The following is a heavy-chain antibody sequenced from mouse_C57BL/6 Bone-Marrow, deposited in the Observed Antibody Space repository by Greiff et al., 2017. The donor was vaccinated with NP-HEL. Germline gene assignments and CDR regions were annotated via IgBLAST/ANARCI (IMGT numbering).Heavy chain of an antibody. CDR3: VRQHYDYDYYAMDY. J-gene: IGHJ4*01. CDR2: IRSKSNNYAT. V-gene: IGHV10-1*01. CDR1: GFSFNTYA. D-gene: IGHD2-4*01. Sequence: GGGLVQPKGSLKLSCAASGFSFNTYAMNWVRQAPGKGLEWVARIRSKSNNYATYYADSVKDRFTISRDDSESMLYLQMNNLKTEDTAMYYCVRQHYDYDYYAMDYWGQGTSVTVSS.